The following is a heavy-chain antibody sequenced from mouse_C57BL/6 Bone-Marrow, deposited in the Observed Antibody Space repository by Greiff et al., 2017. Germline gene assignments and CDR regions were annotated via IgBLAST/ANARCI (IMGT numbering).Heavy chain of an antibody. CDR1: GYTFTSYG. CDR3: ARPCSSYFYYAMDY. D-gene: IGHD1-1*01. Sequence: QVQLQQSGAELARPGASVKLSCKASGYTFTSYGISWVKQRTGQGLEWIGEIYPRSGNTYYKAKFKGKATLTADKSSSTAYMELLSLTSEDSAVYFCARPCSSYFYYAMDYWGQGTSGTVSA. CDR2: IYPRSGNT. J-gene: IGHJ4*01. V-gene: IGHV1-81*01.